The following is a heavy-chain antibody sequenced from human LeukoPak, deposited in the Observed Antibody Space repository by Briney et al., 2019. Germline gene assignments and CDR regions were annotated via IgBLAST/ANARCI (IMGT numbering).Heavy chain of an antibody. V-gene: IGHV3-13*04. J-gene: IGHJ2*01. Sequence: GGSLRLSCAASGFTFSSYDMHWVRQGTGKGLEWVSAIGAAGDTYYPGSVKGRFTISRENAKNSLYLQMNSLTAGDTAVYYCAREDTGRGYRYIDLWGRGTLVTVSS. CDR3: AREDTGRGYRYIDL. CDR2: IGAAGDT. CDR1: GFTFSSYD.